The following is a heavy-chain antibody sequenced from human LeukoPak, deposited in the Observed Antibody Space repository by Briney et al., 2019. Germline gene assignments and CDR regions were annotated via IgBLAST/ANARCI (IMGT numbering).Heavy chain of an antibody. CDR2: ISSSSSTI. CDR1: GFTFSSYS. D-gene: IGHD3-10*01. V-gene: IGHV3-48*02. CDR3: ARSMVRGVTPPGFDP. J-gene: IGHJ5*02. Sequence: GGSLRLSCAASGFTFSSYSMNWVRQAPGKGLEWVSYISSSSSTIYYADSVKGRFTMSRDSAENSLYLQMNSLRDEDTAVYYCARSMVRGVTPPGFDPWGQGTLVTVSS.